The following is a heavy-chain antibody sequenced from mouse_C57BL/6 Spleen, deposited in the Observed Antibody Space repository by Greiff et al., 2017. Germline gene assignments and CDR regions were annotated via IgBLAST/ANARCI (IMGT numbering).Heavy chain of an antibody. CDR3: TTDDYVFAY. CDR2: IDPENGDT. V-gene: IGHV14-4*01. CDR1: GFNIKDDY. Sequence: EVQLQQSGAELVRPGASVKLSCTASGFNIKDDYMHWVKQRHEQGLEWIGWIDPENGDTEYASKFQGKATITADTSSNTAYLQLSSLTSEDTAVYYCTTDDYVFAYWGQGTLGTVSA. J-gene: IGHJ3*01. D-gene: IGHD2-4*01.